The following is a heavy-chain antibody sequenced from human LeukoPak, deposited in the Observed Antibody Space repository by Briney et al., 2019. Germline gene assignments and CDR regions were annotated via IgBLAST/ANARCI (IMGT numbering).Heavy chain of an antibody. J-gene: IGHJ4*02. Sequence: PGGSLRLSCAASGFTFSSYGMHWVRQAPGKGLEWVAVISYDGSNKYYADSVKGRFTISRDNSKNTLYLQMNSLRAEDTAVYYCAKEFSGYLASFEYWGQGTLVTVSS. D-gene: IGHD3-22*01. V-gene: IGHV3-30*18. CDR2: ISYDGSNK. CDR3: AKEFSGYLASFEY. CDR1: GFTFSSYG.